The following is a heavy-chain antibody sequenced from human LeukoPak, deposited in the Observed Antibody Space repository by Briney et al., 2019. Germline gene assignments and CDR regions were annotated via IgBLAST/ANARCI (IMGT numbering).Heavy chain of an antibody. CDR3: ARELYSSSWPAYNWFDP. Sequence: SETLSLTCTVSGGSISSYYWSWIRQPAGKGLEWIGRIYTSGSTNYNPSLKSRVTMSVDTSKNQFSLKLSSVTAADTAVYYCARELYSSSWPAYNWFDPWAREPWSPSPQ. CDR2: IYTSGST. J-gene: IGHJ5*02. CDR1: GGSISSYY. D-gene: IGHD6-13*01. V-gene: IGHV4-4*07.